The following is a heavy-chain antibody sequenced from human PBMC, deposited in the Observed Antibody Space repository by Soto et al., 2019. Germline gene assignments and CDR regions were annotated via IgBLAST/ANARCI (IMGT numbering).Heavy chain of an antibody. J-gene: IGHJ6*02. V-gene: IGHV3-30-3*01. CDR2: ISYDGSNK. D-gene: IGHD2-2*01. CDR1: GXTFSSYA. Sequence: LRLSCAASGXTFSSYAMHWVRQAPGKGLEWVAVISYDGSNKYYADSVKGRFTISRDNSKNTLYLQMNSLRAEDTAVYYCARGKHCSSTSCYPYYYYYGMDVWGQGTTVTVSS. CDR3: ARGKHCSSTSCYPYYYYYGMDV.